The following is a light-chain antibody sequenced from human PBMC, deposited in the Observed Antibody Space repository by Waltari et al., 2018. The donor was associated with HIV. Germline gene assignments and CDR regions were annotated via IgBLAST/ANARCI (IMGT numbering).Light chain of an antibody. CDR3: QQYHNYWT. CDR2: GAS. V-gene: IGKV3-15*01. Sequence: EVVLTQSPATVSVSPGGRVILSCRASQSVTKNLAWYQQKPGQAPRLVICGASTRAAGVPARCTGRVSGTQFTLTISSLQSEDFAIYYCQQYHNYWTFGQGSK. J-gene: IGKJ1*01. CDR1: QSVTKN.